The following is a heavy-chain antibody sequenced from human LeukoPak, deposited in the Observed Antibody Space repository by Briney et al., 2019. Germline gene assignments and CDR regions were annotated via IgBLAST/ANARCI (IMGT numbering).Heavy chain of an antibody. D-gene: IGHD6-19*01. CDR1: GFSFSVYE. CDR2: ISSSGTTT. V-gene: IGHV3-48*03. CDR3: TTLTVASNFDY. Sequence: GGPLRLSCAASGFSFSVYEIHWVRQAPGKGLEWISDISSSGTTTYYADSVKGRFTISRDNAKNSLYLQMNSLRAEDTAVHYCTTLTVASNFDYWGQGTLVTVSS. J-gene: IGHJ4*02.